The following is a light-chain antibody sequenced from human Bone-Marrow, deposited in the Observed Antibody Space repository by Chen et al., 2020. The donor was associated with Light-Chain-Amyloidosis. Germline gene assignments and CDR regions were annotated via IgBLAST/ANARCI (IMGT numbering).Light chain of an antibody. CDR2: RDT. V-gene: IGLV3-25*03. J-gene: IGLJ2*01. Sequence: SYELTQPPLVSVSPGQTARITCSGDDLPTKYAYWYQQKPGQAPVLVIQRDTERPSGISERFSGSSSGTTATLTISGVQAEDEADYHCQSADSSGTYEVIFGGGTKLTVL. CDR3: QSADSSGTYEVI. CDR1: DLPTKY.